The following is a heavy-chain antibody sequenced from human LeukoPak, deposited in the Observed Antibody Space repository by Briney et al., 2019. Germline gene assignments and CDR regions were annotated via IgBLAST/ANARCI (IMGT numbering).Heavy chain of an antibody. Sequence: ASVKVSCKASGSPFTSYYMHWVRQAPGQGLEWMGIINPGSGSTGYAQKFQGRLTMTRDTSTSTVYMEVSSLRSEDTAVYYCASRGSSGSYWDLAYWGQGTLVSVS. CDR3: ASRGSSGSYWDLAY. J-gene: IGHJ4*02. D-gene: IGHD1-26*01. CDR2: INPGSGST. V-gene: IGHV1-46*01. CDR1: GSPFTSYY.